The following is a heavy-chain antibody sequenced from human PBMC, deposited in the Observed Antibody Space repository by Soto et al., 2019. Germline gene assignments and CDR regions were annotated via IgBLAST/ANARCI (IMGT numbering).Heavy chain of an antibody. Sequence: EVQLLDSGGGLVQPGGSLRLSCAASGFTFSNYAMTWVRQGPGKGLEWVSGISGSGGRSYYADSVKGRFTCSRDNSKSTLYLQMNSLRAEDTAVYYCAKAYFVWSSEQPYYFDYWGQGTLVTVSS. V-gene: IGHV3-23*01. CDR2: ISGSGGRS. D-gene: IGHD3-16*01. J-gene: IGHJ4*02. CDR3: AKAYFVWSSEQPYYFDY. CDR1: GFTFSNYA.